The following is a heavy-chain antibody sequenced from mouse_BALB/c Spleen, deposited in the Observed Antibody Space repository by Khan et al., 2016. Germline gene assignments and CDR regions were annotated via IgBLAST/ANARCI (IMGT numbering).Heavy chain of an antibody. CDR1: GFKIKDTY. CDR3: ARSTDY. CDR2: IDPANGNT. J-gene: IGHJ2*01. V-gene: IGHV14-3*02. Sequence: VQLQQSGAELVKPGASVKLSCTASGFKIKDTYMHWVKQRPEQGLEWIGRIDPANGNTKYDPKFQGKATITADTSSNTAYLQLSSLRSEDTAVYYCARSTDYWGQGTTLTVSS.